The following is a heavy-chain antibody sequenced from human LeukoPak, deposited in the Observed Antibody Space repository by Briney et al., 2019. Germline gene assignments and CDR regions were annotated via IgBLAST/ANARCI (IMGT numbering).Heavy chain of an antibody. CDR3: ARCVGSGYNSPDY. D-gene: IGHD5-12*01. J-gene: IGHJ4*02. V-gene: IGHV4-34*01. CDR2: INHSGST. CDR1: GGSFSGYY. Sequence: PSETLSLTCAVYGGSFSGYYWSWIRQPPGKGLEWIGEINHSGSTNYNPSLKSRVTISVDTSKNEFSLKLSSVTAADTAVYYCARCVGSGYNSPDYWGQGTLVTVSS.